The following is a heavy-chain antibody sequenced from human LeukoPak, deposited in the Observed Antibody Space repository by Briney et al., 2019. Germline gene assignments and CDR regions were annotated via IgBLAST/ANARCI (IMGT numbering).Heavy chain of an antibody. CDR2: ISGSGGTT. V-gene: IGHV3-23*01. CDR3: SSGFWGYYFEY. D-gene: IGHD3-10*01. J-gene: IGHJ4*02. CDR1: GFTFSDYA. Sequence: PGRSLRLSCAASGFTFSDYAMTWVSQAPGKGKEWVSVISGSGGTTYHADSVKGRFTISRDNSKSTLYLQMNSLRADDTAVYYCSSGFWGYYFEYWGQGTLVTVSS.